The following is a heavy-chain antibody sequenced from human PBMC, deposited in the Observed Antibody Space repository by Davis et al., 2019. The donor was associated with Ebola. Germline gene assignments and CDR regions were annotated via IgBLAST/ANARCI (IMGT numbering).Heavy chain of an antibody. CDR2: FSGSGGDT. J-gene: IGHJ4*02. Sequence: GESLKISCAVSGFTVSSYAVSWVRQAPGKGLEWVSSFSGSGGDTYYADSVRGRFTISRDNSKNTLYLQMNSLRAEDTAVYYCAKDGGHYSPYYFDYWGQGTLVTVSS. CDR3: AKDGGHYSPYYFDY. CDR1: GFTVSSYA. D-gene: IGHD2-15*01. V-gene: IGHV3-23*01.